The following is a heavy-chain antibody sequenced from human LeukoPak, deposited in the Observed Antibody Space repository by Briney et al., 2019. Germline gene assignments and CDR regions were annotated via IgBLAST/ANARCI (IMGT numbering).Heavy chain of an antibody. D-gene: IGHD5-18*01. CDR1: GFSFSRFW. Sequence: GGSLRLSCEASGFSFSRFWMTWVRQAPGKGLEWVSSISSSGGSTYYADSVKGRFTISRDYSKNTLYLQMNSLRAEDTAVYYCAKDLYTYGTTPLDYWGQGTLVTVSS. V-gene: IGHV3-23*01. CDR3: AKDLYTYGTTPLDY. J-gene: IGHJ4*02. CDR2: ISSSGGST.